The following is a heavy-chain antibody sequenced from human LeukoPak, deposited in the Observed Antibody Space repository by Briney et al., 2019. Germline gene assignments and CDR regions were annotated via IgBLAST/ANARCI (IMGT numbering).Heavy chain of an antibody. CDR3: AKSAYAYSSGWGSLDY. D-gene: IGHD6-19*01. CDR2: IRYDGSNR. J-gene: IGHJ4*02. V-gene: IGHV3-30*02. Sequence: GGSLRLSCAASGFTFSSYGMHWVRQAPGKGLEWVAFIRYDGSNRYYADSVKGRFTISRDNSKNTLYLQMNSLRAEDTAVYYCAKSAYAYSSGWGSLDYWGQGTLVTVSS. CDR1: GFTFSSYG.